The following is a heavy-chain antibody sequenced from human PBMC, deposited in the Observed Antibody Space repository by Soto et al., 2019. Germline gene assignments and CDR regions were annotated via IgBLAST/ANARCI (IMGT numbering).Heavy chain of an antibody. D-gene: IGHD3-22*01. Sequence: ASVKVSFKASGYTFTSYYMHWLRQAPGQGLEWMGIINPSGGSTSYAQKFQGRVTISRDNSKNMLYMQMNSLRAEDTAVYFCAKEIDDYHDSSHNLDSWGQGTLVTVSS. CDR1: GYTFTSYY. V-gene: IGHV1-46*01. J-gene: IGHJ4*02. CDR3: AKEIDDYHDSSHNLDS. CDR2: INPSGGST.